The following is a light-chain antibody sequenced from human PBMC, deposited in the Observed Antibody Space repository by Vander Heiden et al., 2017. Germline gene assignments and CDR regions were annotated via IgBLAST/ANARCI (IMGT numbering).Light chain of an antibody. CDR2: DAS. CDR3: QQRSNWPAA. J-gene: IGKJ4*01. CDR1: QRVSSY. V-gene: IGKV3-11*02. Sequence: EIVLTQSPATLSLSPGERATLSCRASQRVSSYLAWYQQKPGQAPRLLIYDASNSATGVPARFSGSGSERDFTLTISSLEPEDFAIYYCQQRSNWPAAFGGGTMVEIK.